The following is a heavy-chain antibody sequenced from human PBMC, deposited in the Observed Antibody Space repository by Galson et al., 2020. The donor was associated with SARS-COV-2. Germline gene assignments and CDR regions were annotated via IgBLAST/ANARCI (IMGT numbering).Heavy chain of an antibody. V-gene: IGHV1-18*01. CDR1: GYTFTSYG. D-gene: IGHD6-19*01. CDR2: ISAYNGNT. J-gene: IGHJ4*02. CDR3: ARDEAVSGAFDY. Sequence: ASVQVSCKASGYTFTSYGISWVRQAPGQGLEWMGWISAYNGNTIYAQKLQDRVTLTTDTSTNTAYMDLRSLTSDGTAVYYWARDEAVSGAFDYWGQGTLVTVSS.